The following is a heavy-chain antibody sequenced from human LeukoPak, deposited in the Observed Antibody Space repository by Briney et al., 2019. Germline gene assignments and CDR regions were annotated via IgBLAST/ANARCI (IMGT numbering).Heavy chain of an antibody. CDR3: ARSYDTSGYYLYAFDI. Sequence: GGSLRLSCAATGFIFGNHAMYWVRQAPGKGLEWVALISYDGSNKYYPDSVKGRFTISRDNSKNTLYLEMNSLRAEDTASYYCARSYDTSGYYLYAFDIWGQGTMVTVSS. D-gene: IGHD3-22*01. CDR2: ISYDGSNK. CDR1: GFIFGNHA. V-gene: IGHV3-30-3*01. J-gene: IGHJ3*02.